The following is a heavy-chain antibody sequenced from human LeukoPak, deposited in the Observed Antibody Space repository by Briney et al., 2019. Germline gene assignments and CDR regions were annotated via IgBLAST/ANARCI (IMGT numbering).Heavy chain of an antibody. CDR3: AISTYSSSPS. D-gene: IGHD6-6*01. CDR2: INHDESKK. J-gene: IGHJ5*02. CDR1: GFAFSDHW. Sequence: SGGSLRLSCAASGFAFSDHWMIWVRQAPGKGLEWVANINHDESKKYYVDSVEGRFTISRDNAKNSLYLQMNSLRAGDTAVYYCAISTYSSSPSWGQGTLVTVSS. V-gene: IGHV3-7*01.